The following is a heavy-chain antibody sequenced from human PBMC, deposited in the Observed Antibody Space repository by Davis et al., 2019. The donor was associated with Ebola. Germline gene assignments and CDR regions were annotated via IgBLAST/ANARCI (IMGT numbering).Heavy chain of an antibody. CDR1: GVSITSHY. J-gene: IGHJ4*02. D-gene: IGHD3-22*01. CDR2: LSNSGST. V-gene: IGHV4-59*03. Sequence: MPSETLSLTCTVSGVSITSHYWSWIRQPPGKGLEWIGYLSNSGSTNYNPSLKTRVSISVDMSSNQFSLDLSSVTAADTAVYFCARALWGYDNSGPYSGGWYFFDYWGQGAQVTVSS. CDR3: ARALWGYDNSGPYSGGWYFFDY.